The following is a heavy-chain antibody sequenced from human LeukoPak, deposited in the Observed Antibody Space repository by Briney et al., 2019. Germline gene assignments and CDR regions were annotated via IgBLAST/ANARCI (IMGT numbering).Heavy chain of an antibody. D-gene: IGHD5-24*01. CDR3: AKDDPTKTSIDY. Sequence: GGSLRLSCAASGFTFSNYSMNWVRQAPGKGLEWVSYISSSSNTIYYADSVKGRFTISRDNSKNTLYLQMNSLRAEDTAVYYCAKDDPTKTSIDYWGQGTLVTVSS. J-gene: IGHJ4*02. CDR1: GFTFSNYS. CDR2: ISSSSNTI. V-gene: IGHV3-48*01.